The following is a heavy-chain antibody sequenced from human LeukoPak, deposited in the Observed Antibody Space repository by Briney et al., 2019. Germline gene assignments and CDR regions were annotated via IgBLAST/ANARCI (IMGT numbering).Heavy chain of an antibody. D-gene: IGHD1-20*01. CDR1: GFTFSDFY. CDR3: ARRRYNWNAIDY. V-gene: IGHV3-11*01. CDR2: ISSSGSTI. J-gene: IGHJ4*02. Sequence: TGGSLRLSCAASGFTFSDFYMSWIRQAPGKGLEWVSYISSSGSTIYYADSVKGRFTISRDNAKNSLYLQMNSLRAEDTAVYYCARRRYNWNAIDYWGQGTLVTVSS.